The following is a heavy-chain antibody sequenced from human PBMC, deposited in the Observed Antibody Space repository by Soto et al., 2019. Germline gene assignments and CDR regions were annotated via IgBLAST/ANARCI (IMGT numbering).Heavy chain of an antibody. CDR1: GGSISSGGYS. J-gene: IGHJ4*02. Sequence: SETLSLTCAVSGGSISSGGYSWSWIRKPPGKGLEWIGYIYHSGSTYYNPSLKSRVTISVDRSKNQFSLKLSSVTAADTAVYYCARGSYYDSSGGDYFDYWGQGTLVTVSS. CDR2: IYHSGST. D-gene: IGHD3-22*01. V-gene: IGHV4-30-2*01. CDR3: ARGSYYDSSGGDYFDY.